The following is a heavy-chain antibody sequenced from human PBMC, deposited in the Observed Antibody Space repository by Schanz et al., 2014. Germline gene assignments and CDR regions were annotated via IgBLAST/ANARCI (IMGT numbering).Heavy chain of an antibody. CDR1: GFTFSNYW. CDR3: AKGRFGELSAFDI. Sequence: EVQLVESGGGLVQPGGSLRLSCAASGFTFSNYWMHWVRQAPGKGLLWVSSISGTGGDDTYYADSVKGRFTISRDNSKNTLYLQMNSLRAEDTAVYYCAKGRFGELSAFDIWGQGTMVTVSA. V-gene: IGHV3-23*04. CDR2: ISGTGGDDT. D-gene: IGHD3-10*01. J-gene: IGHJ3*02.